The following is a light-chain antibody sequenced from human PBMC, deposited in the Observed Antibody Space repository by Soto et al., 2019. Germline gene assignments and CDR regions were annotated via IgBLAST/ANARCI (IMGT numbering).Light chain of an antibody. V-gene: IGLV2-14*01. Sequence: QSALTQSASVSGSPGQSITISCTGTSSDVGGYNYVSWYQQHPGKAPKLMIYEVSNRPSGVSNRFSGSKSGNTASLTISGLQAEYEADYYCSSYTSSSTLVFGTGTKLTVL. J-gene: IGLJ1*01. CDR1: SSDVGGYNY. CDR2: EVS. CDR3: SSYTSSSTLV.